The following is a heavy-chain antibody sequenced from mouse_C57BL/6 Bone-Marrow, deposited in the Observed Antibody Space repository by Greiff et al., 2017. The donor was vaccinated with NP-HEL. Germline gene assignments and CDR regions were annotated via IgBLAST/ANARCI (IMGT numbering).Heavy chain of an antibody. CDR1: GFTFSSYA. D-gene: IGHD1-1*02. V-gene: IGHV5-4*01. CDR2: ISDGGSYT. Sequence: EVQVVESGGGLVKPGGSLKLSCAASGFTFSSYAMSWVRQTPEKRLEWVATISDGGSYTYYPDNVKGRFTFSSDNAKNNLYLQMGHLQSEGPTMEYCARDLWGSYDYWGQGTTLTVSS. J-gene: IGHJ2*01. CDR3: ARDLWGSYDY.